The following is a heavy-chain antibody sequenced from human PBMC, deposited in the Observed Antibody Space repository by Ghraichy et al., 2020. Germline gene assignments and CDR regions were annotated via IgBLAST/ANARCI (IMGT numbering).Heavy chain of an antibody. V-gene: IGHV1-18*04. D-gene: IGHD2-2*01. CDR1: GYTFTSYG. CDR3: ARDRGYCSSTSCYPAYTMVRGAVDWFDP. CDR2: ISAYNGNT. Sequence: ASVKVSCKASGYTFTSYGISWVRQAPGQGLEWMGWISAYNGNTNYAQKLQGRVTITTDTSTSTAYMELRSLRSDDTAVYYCARDRGYCSSTSCYPAYTMVRGAVDWFDPWGQGTLVTVSS. J-gene: IGHJ5*02.